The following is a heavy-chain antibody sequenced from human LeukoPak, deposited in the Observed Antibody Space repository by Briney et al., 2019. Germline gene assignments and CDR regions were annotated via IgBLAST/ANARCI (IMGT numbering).Heavy chain of an antibody. CDR2: INHSGST. V-gene: IGHV4-34*01. CDR3: ARGEVYFDY. J-gene: IGHJ4*02. CDR1: GGLFSGYY. Sequence: PSETLSLTCAVYGGLFSGYYWSWIRQPPGKGLEWIGEINHSGSTNYNPSLKSRVTISVDTSKNQFSLKLSSVTAADTAVYYCARGEVYFDYWGQGTLVTVSS.